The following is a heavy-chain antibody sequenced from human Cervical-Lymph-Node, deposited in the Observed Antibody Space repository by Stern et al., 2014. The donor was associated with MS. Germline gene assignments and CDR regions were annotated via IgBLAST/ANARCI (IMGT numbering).Heavy chain of an antibody. D-gene: IGHD3-22*01. CDR3: AREDYDGSGHPYYYGLDV. CDR1: GGSIASSSYY. Sequence: VQLVESGPGLVKPSQTLSLTCTVSGGSIASSSYYWSWIRQPAGKGLEWIGRIFTSGTPSYTPSLQSRVTFSVDTSKTQFSLRLSSVTAADTAVYYCAREDYDGSGHPYYYGLDVWGQGTTVTVSS. V-gene: IGHV4-61*02. J-gene: IGHJ6*02. CDR2: IFTSGTP.